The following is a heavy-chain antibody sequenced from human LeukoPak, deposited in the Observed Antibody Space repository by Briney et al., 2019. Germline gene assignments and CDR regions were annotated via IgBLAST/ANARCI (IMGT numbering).Heavy chain of an antibody. CDR3: ATEVSSIVPDY. Sequence: ASVKVSCKVSGHTHSEMTMHWVRQAPGKGLEWMGGFDPENDERIYARKFRGRVTMTENTSTDTAYMELSSLRSEDTAVYYCATEVSSIVPDYWGQGTLVTVSS. J-gene: IGHJ4*02. CDR1: GHTHSEMT. D-gene: IGHD2-21*01. CDR2: FDPENDER. V-gene: IGHV1-24*01.